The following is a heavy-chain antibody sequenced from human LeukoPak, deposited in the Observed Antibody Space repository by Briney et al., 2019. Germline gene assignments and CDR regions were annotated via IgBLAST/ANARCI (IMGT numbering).Heavy chain of an antibody. CDR3: AKAPVTTCSGAYCYPFDY. CDR2: ISGSGDST. J-gene: IGHJ4*02. V-gene: IGHV3-23*01. D-gene: IGHD2-15*01. CDR1: GFTFSSYA. Sequence: GGSLRLSCAASGFTFSSYAMSWVRQAPGKGLEWVSAISGSGDSTYYADSVKGRFTISRDNSKNTLYLQMNSLRAEDTAVYYCAKAPVTTCSGAYCYPFDYWSQGTLVTVSS.